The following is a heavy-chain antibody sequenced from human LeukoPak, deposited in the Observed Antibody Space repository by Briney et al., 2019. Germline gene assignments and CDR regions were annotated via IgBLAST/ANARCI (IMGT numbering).Heavy chain of an antibody. Sequence: GGSLRLSCAASGFTFSSYAMHWVRQAPGKGLEWVAVISYDGSNKYYADSVKSRFTISRDNSKNTLYLQMNSLRAEDTAVYYCARGTRSGWYLVYWGQGTLVTVSS. D-gene: IGHD6-19*01. V-gene: IGHV3-30-3*01. CDR1: GFTFSSYA. CDR2: ISYDGSNK. J-gene: IGHJ4*02. CDR3: ARGTRSGWYLVY.